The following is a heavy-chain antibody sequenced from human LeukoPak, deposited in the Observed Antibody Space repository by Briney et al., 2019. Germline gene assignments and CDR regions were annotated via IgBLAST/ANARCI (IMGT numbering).Heavy chain of an antibody. V-gene: IGHV3-23*01. D-gene: IGHD4-17*01. Sequence: GGSLRLSCAASGFTFSSYDMHWVRQATGKGLEWVSAISGSGGSTYYADSVKGRFTISRDNSKNTLYLQMNSLRAEDTAVYYCARVAYGDYVYFDYWGQGTLVTVSS. CDR2: ISGSGGST. J-gene: IGHJ4*02. CDR1: GFTFSSYD. CDR3: ARVAYGDYVYFDY.